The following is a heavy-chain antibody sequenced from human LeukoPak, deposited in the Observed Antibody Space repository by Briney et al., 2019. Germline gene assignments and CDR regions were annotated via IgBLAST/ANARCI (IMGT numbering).Heavy chain of an antibody. J-gene: IGHJ4*02. CDR2: IYYSGST. D-gene: IGHD3-22*01. CDR1: GGSISSHY. V-gene: IGHV4-59*11. Sequence: NPSETLSLTCTVSGGSISSHYWSWIRQPPGKGLEWIGYIYYSGSTNYNPSLKSRVTISVDTSKNQFSLKLSSVTAADTAVYYCASTKYYYDSSGYPIVDCFDYWGQGTLVTVSS. CDR3: ASTKYYYDSSGYPIVDCFDY.